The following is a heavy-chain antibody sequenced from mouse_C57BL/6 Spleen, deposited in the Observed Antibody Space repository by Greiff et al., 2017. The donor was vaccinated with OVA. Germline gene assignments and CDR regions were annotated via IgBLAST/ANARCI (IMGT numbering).Heavy chain of an antibody. V-gene: IGHV1-82*01. D-gene: IGHD2-2*01. Sequence: VKLMESGPELVKPGASVKISCKASGYAFSSSWMNWVKQRPGKGLEWIGRIYPGDGDTNYNGKFKGKATLTADKSSSTAYMQLSSLTSEDSAVYFCARSDYGYDESYWGQGTLVTVSA. CDR1: GYAFSSSW. CDR2: IYPGDGDT. J-gene: IGHJ3*01. CDR3: ARSDYGYDESY.